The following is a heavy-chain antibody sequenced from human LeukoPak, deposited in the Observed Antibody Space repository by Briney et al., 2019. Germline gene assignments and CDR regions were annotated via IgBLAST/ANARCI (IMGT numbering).Heavy chain of an antibody. CDR1: GFTFSSYW. CDR2: IKQDGSEK. CDR3: AVGGRYSYGYSNYFDF. J-gene: IGHJ4*02. Sequence: GGSLRLSCAASGFTFSSYWMSWVRQAPGKGLEWVANIKQDGSEKYYVDSVKGRSTISRDNAKNSLYLQMNSLRAEDTAVYYCAVGGRYSYGYSNYFDFWGQGTPVTVSS. V-gene: IGHV3-7*05. D-gene: IGHD5-18*01.